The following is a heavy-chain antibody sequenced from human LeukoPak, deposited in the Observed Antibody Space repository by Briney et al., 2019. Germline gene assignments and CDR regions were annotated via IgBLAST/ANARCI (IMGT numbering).Heavy chain of an antibody. Sequence: GGSLRLSCAASGFTFSSYAMSWVRPAPGQGLEWVSAISGSGGSTYYADSVKGRFTISRDNSKNTLYLQMNSLRAEDTAVFYCAKGRDLWFGETIDYWGQGTLVTVSS. CDR2: ISGSGGST. CDR1: GFTFSSYA. CDR3: AKGRDLWFGETIDY. J-gene: IGHJ4*02. V-gene: IGHV3-23*01. D-gene: IGHD3-10*01.